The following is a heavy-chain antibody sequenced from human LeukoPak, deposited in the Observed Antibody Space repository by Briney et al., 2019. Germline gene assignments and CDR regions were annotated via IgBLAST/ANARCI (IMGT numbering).Heavy chain of an antibody. J-gene: IGHJ3*02. CDR1: GFTFSSYG. CDR3: AKDLPSLYYYDSSGSNDAFDI. V-gene: IGHV3-30*18. Sequence: GGSLRLSCAASGFTFSSYGMHWVRQAPGKGLEWVAVMSYDGSNKYYADSVKGRFTISRDNSKNTLYLQMNSLRAEDTAVYYCAKDLPSLYYYDSSGSNDAFDIWGQGTMVTVSS. CDR2: MSYDGSNK. D-gene: IGHD3-22*01.